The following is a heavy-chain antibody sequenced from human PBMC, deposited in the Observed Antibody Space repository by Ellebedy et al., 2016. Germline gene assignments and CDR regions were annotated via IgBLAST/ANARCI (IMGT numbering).Heavy chain of an antibody. V-gene: IGHV3-21*01. D-gene: IGHD3-10*01. Sequence: GESLKISXAASGFTVSNNYMNWVRQAPGKGLEWVSSISSSSSYIYYADSVKGRFTISRDNSKNTLYLQMNNLRDEDTAVYYCARDPVRGVPDYFDYWGQGALVSVSS. CDR2: ISSSSSYI. CDR1: GFTVSNNY. CDR3: ARDPVRGVPDYFDY. J-gene: IGHJ4*02.